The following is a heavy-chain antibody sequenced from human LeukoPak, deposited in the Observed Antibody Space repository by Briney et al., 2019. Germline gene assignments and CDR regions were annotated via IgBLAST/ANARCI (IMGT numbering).Heavy chain of an antibody. V-gene: IGHV1-2*04. CDR1: GYTFTGYY. CDR3: ARAHDSSGWFYRPGGFDY. CDR2: INPNSSGT. Sequence: ASVKVSCKASGYTFTGYYMHWVRQAPGQGLEWMGWINPNSSGTNYAQKFQGWVTMTRDTSISTAYMELSRLRSDDTAVYYCARAHDSSGWFYRPGGFDYWGQGTLVTVSS. J-gene: IGHJ4*02. D-gene: IGHD6-19*01.